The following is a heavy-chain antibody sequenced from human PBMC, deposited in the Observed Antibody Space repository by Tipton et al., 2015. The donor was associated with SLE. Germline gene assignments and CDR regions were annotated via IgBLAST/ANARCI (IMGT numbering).Heavy chain of an antibody. V-gene: IGHV1-46*01. CDR2: ISPSGGGT. CDR3: ARRGKTPGGDHYDMDV. Sequence: QSGPEVKKPGASVKVSCKASGYTFTSYYVHWVRQAPGQGPEWMGIISPSGGGTRYAQKFQDRVTMTSDTSTDTVYMELSSLKSADTAVYYCARRGKTPGGDHYDMDVWGQGTTVTVSS. J-gene: IGHJ6*02. CDR1: GYTFTSYY. D-gene: IGHD2-21*02.